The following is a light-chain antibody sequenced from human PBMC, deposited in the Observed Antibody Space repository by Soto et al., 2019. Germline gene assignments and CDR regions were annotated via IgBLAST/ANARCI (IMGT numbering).Light chain of an antibody. CDR3: NSYTSTNTYV. V-gene: IGLV2-18*02. CDR1: SSDVGSYNR. Sequence: QSALTQPPSVSGSPGQSVTISCTGTSSDVGSYNRVSWYQQPPGTAPKLMIYEVSNRPSGVPDRFSGSKSDNTASLTISGLQAEDEADYYCNSYTSTNTYVFGTGTKVTVL. CDR2: EVS. J-gene: IGLJ1*01.